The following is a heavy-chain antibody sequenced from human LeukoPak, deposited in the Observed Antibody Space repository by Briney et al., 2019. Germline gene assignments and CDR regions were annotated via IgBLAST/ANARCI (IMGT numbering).Heavy chain of an antibody. Sequence: PGGSLRLSCAASGFTFTTYWMSWVRQAPGKGLEWVANMKPDGSEIFYVDSVKGRFTISRDNAMNTLYLQMNSLRAEDTAVYYCAKEPLPPYDFWSGYWDYWGQGTLVTVSS. CDR1: GFTFTTYW. J-gene: IGHJ4*02. V-gene: IGHV3-7*03. CDR2: MKPDGSEI. CDR3: AKEPLPPYDFWSGYWDY. D-gene: IGHD3-3*01.